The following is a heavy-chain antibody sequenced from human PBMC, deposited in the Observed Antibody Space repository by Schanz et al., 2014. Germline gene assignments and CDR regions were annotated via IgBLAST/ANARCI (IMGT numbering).Heavy chain of an antibody. CDR2: IFTGGSS. D-gene: IGHD3-3*01. Sequence: QVQLRESGPRLVKPSETLSLNCTVSGDSMKSHYWTWIRQPAGQGLEWVGRIFTGGSSDYNRSLKSRITMSIDTSKKYLSLNLNSVTAADTAFYFCARVSRGGVFDFWGPGILVTVSS. V-gene: IGHV4-4*07. J-gene: IGHJ4*02. CDR1: GDSMKSHY. CDR3: ARVSRGGVFDF.